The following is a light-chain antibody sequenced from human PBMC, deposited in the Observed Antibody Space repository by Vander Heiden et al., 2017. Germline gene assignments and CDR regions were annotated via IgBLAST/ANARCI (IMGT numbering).Light chain of an antibody. Sequence: EFAFTQPPGTMSLSPGERATLPCTASQTINRYLAWYQQKPGKAPRLIIHDAPNRATGLPARFSGSGSGTEFTLTISSLKPEDFAVYYCTQCRNWPVTFGQGTRLEIK. CDR3: TQCRNWPVT. CDR2: DAP. J-gene: IGKJ5*01. CDR1: QTINRY. V-gene: IGKV3-11*01.